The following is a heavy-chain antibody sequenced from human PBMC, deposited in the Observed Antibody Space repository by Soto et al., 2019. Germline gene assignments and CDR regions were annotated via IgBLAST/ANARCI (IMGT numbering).Heavy chain of an antibody. CDR2: IYYSGST. D-gene: IGHD1-26*01. J-gene: IGHJ3*02. V-gene: IGHV4-59*01. CDR3: ARDESELDAFDI. Sequence: QVQLQESGPGLVKPSETLSLTCTVSGGSISSYYWSWIRQPPGKGLEWIGYIYYSGSTNYNPSLKGRVTISVDTSRNQFSLKLSSVSAADTAVYYCARDESELDAFDIWGQGTMVTVSS. CDR1: GGSISSYY.